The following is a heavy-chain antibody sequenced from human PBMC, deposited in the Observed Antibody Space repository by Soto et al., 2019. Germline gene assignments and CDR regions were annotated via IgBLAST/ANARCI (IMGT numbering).Heavy chain of an antibody. J-gene: IGHJ4*02. CDR1: GFTFSSHW. V-gene: IGHV3-74*01. CDR3: ARGVPNCSSSSCYFDF. CDR2: ISGDGRTT. Sequence: GGSLRLSCAASGFTFSSHWMNWVRQAPGKGLVWVSRISGDGRTTSHADSVKGRFTISRDNAKNTLYLQMSSLRVEDTAVYYCARGVPNCSSSSCYFDFWGQGILVTVS. D-gene: IGHD2-2*01.